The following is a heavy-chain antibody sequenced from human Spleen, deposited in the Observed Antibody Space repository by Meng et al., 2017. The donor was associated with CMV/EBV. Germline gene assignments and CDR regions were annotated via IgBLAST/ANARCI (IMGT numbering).Heavy chain of an antibody. CDR1: YY. Sequence: YYRHWVRQAPGQGPEWMGIINPSGGSTIYAEKLQGRVTMTRDTSTRTVSMELSSLRSEDTAVYYCARDPTQPNGYYTGFPGYYGMDVWGQGTKVTVSS. J-gene: IGHJ6*02. V-gene: IGHV1-46*04. D-gene: IGHD3-3*01. CDR3: ARDPTQPNGYYTGFPGYYGMDV. CDR2: INPSGGST.